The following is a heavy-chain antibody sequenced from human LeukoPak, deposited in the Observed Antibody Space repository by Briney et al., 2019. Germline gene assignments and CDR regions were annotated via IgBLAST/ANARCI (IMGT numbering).Heavy chain of an antibody. CDR1: GGSISSGDHY. CDR3: ARGTYYCTSSICYPSDFDY. Sequence: SETLSLTCTVSGGSISSGDHYWSWIRQPPGKGLEWIGYIYYSGSTYYNPSFKSRVTISVDTSKNQFSLKLSSVTAADTAVYYCARGTYYCTSSICYPSDFDYWGQGTLVIVSS. V-gene: IGHV4-30-4*08. CDR2: IYYSGST. D-gene: IGHD2-2*01. J-gene: IGHJ4*02.